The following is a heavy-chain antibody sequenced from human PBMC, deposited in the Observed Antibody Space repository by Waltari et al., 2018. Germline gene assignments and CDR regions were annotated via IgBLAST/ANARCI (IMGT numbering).Heavy chain of an antibody. V-gene: IGHV3-30*04. J-gene: IGHJ6*02. D-gene: IGHD3-22*01. Sequence: QVRLVESGGGVVQPGRSLILSCIASEFTFSSYAMHWVRQAPGKGLEWVAVISYNGRNIYYVDSVKGRFTISRDNSKNMLDLQMNSLRAEDTAVYYCARDYCDRKNCHGMDVWGQGTTVTVSS. CDR2: ISYNGRNI. CDR3: ARDYCDRKNCHGMDV. CDR1: EFTFSSYA.